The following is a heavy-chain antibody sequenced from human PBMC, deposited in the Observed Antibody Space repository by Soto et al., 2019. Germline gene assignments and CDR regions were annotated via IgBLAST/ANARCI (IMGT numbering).Heavy chain of an antibody. V-gene: IGHV6-1*01. Sequence: PSQTLSLTCAISGDSVSSNSAAWNWIRQSPSRGLEWLGRTYYRSKWHNDYAVSVKSRITINPDTSKNQFSLQLNSVTPEDTAVYYCARVVSDELEFRGPISSYYYYYGMDVWGQGTTVTVSS. D-gene: IGHD1-1*01. CDR3: ARVVSDELEFRGPISSYYYYYGMDV. J-gene: IGHJ6*02. CDR1: GDSVSSNSAA. CDR2: TYYRSKWHN.